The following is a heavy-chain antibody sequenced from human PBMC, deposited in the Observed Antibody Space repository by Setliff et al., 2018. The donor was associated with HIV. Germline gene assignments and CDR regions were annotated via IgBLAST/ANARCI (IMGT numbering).Heavy chain of an antibody. J-gene: IGHJ6*03. CDR3: ARDRQNYFYYMDV. CDR2: IYFSGNT. V-gene: IGHV4-39*07. Sequence: PSETLSLTCTVSGGSIASSIYYWGWIRQPPGKGLEWIGNIYFSGNTNYNLSLKSRVTMSVDTSKNEFSLKVRSVTAADTAVYFCARDRQNYFYYMDVWGKGTTVTVSS. CDR1: GGSIASSIYY.